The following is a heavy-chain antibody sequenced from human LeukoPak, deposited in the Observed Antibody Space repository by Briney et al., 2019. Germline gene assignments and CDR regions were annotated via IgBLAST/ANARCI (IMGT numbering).Heavy chain of an antibody. CDR2: IHSGST. CDR1: GGSISSHY. CDR3: ARRPWGGMDV. Sequence: SETLSLTCTVSGGSISSHYWNWIRQPPGKGLEWVGYIHSGSTNYNPSLKNRVTISVDTSKNQFSLKLSSVTAADTAVYYCARRPWGGMDVWGQGNTVTVSS. V-gene: IGHV4-59*11. J-gene: IGHJ6*02. D-gene: IGHD1-26*01.